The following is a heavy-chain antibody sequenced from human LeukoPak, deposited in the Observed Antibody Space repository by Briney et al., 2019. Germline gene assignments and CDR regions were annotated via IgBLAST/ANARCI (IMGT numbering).Heavy chain of an antibody. V-gene: IGHV5-51*01. CDR1: GYSFTSYW. Sequence: GESLKISCKGSGYSFTSYWIGWVRQMPGKGLEWMGIIYPGDSDTRYSPSFQGQVTISADKSISTTYLQWSSLKASDTAMYYCARSENYYYYGMDVWGQGTTVTVSS. J-gene: IGHJ6*02. CDR3: ARSENYYYYGMDV. CDR2: IYPGDSDT.